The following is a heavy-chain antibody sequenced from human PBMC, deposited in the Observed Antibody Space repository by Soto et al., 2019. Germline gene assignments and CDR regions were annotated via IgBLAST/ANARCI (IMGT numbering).Heavy chain of an antibody. D-gene: IGHD3-10*01. CDR1: GFTFNRHP. V-gene: IGHV3-30*09. CDR3: ARASRAYGSGSPSNWLAA. J-gene: IGHJ5*02. CDR2: ISYDGSTK. Sequence: QMHLVESGGGVVQPGKSLRLSCAASGFTFNRHPIHWVRQAPGKGLEWIAVISYDGSTKHSADSVKGRFDISRDNSENIGFMQINSLSPEDTAMYYCARASRAYGSGSPSNWLAAWGQGTLVTVSS.